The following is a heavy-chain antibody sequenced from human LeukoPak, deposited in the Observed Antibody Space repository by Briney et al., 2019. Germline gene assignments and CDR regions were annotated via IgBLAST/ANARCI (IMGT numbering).Heavy chain of an antibody. CDR3: ATHRIVDTAMVTQN. D-gene: IGHD5-18*01. J-gene: IGHJ4*02. V-gene: IGHV1-2*06. CDR2: INPNSGGT. CDR1: GYTFTGYY. Sequence: SVKVSXXASGYTFTGYYKHWVRQAPGQVLEWMGRINPNSGGTNYAQKFQGRVTMTRDTSISTAYMELSRLRSDDTTVYYCATHRIVDTAMVTQNWGQGTLVTVSS.